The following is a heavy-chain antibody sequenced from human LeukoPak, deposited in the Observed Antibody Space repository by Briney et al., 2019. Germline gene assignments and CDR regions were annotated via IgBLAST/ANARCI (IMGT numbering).Heavy chain of an antibody. CDR2: INPSGGST. D-gene: IGHD6-19*01. Sequence: ASVKVSCKASGYTFTSYYMHWVRQPPALGLEWMGIINPSGGSTSYTQKFQGRVTMTRDTSTSTVYMELSSLGSEGTAVYYCARGPPPRYSSGWYGWYFDLWGRGTLVTVSS. V-gene: IGHV1-46*01. J-gene: IGHJ2*01. CDR3: ARGPPPRYSSGWYGWYFDL. CDR1: GYTFTSYY.